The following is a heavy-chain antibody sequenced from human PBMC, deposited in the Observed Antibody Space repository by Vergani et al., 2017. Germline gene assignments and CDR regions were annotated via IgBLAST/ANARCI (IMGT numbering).Heavy chain of an antibody. Sequence: QVQLVQSGAEVKKPGSSVKVSCKASGGTFSSYTISWVRQAPGQGLEWMGRIIPILGIANYAQKFQGRVTITADKSTSTAYMELSSLRSEDTAVYYCARRYGSGSSDYYYYYMDVWGKGTTVTVSS. J-gene: IGHJ6*03. CDR3: ARRYGSGSSDYYYYYMDV. CDR2: IIPILGIA. V-gene: IGHV1-69*02. CDR1: GGTFSSYT. D-gene: IGHD3-10*01.